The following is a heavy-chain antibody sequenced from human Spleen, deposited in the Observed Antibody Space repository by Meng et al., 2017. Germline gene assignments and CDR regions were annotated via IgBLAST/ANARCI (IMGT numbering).Heavy chain of an antibody. CDR2: IGHSGIT. V-gene: IGHV4-39*01. CDR1: GGSISSDGYY. J-gene: IGHJ5*02. D-gene: IGHD6-19*01. Sequence: QVELQESGPGLVKPSQPLSLTCTVSGGSISSDGYYWSWIRQHPGKGLEWIGSIGHSGITYYTPSLKSRVTVSIDTSKSQFSLKLTSVTAADTAVYYCVRSSGWVRTGFDPWGQGTLVTVSS. CDR3: VRSSGWVRTGFDP.